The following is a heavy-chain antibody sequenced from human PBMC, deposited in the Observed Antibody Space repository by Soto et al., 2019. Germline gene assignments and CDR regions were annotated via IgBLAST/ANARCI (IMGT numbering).Heavy chain of an antibody. Sequence: HGESMRVCWRGAGDRFVGYGSGWMRQMPGKGLEWMGIIYPSDSDTRYGPSFQGQVTISADTSISTAYLQWSSLKASDTAIYYCARQGVSAGPSDHWGQGTLVTVSS. J-gene: IGHJ4*02. CDR1: GDRFVGYG. V-gene: IGHV5-51*01. CDR2: IYPSDSDT. D-gene: IGHD2-8*01. CDR3: ARQGVSAGPSDH.